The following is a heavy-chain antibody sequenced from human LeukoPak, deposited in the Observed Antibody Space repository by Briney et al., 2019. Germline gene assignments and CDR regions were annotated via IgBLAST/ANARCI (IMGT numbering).Heavy chain of an antibody. D-gene: IGHD5-18*01. V-gene: IGHV4-59*01. J-gene: IGHJ5*02. CDR3: AKYSYGYVNWFDP. CDR1: GGSISSYY. Sequence: SETLSLTCTVSGGSISSYYWSWIRQPPGKGLEWIGYIYYSGSTNYNPSLKSRVTISVDTSKNQFSLKLSSVTAADTAVYYCAKYSYGYVNWFDPWGQGTLVTVSS. CDR2: IYYSGST.